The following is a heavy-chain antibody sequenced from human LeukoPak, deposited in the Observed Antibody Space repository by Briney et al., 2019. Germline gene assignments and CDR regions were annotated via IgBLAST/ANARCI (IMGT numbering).Heavy chain of an antibody. CDR3: ARQIHDYGDYFDY. CDR1: GYSISSGYY. J-gene: IGHJ4*02. V-gene: IGHV4-38-2*01. D-gene: IGHD4-17*01. CDR2: IYHSGST. Sequence: KPSETLSLTCAVSGYSISSGYYWGWIRQPPGKGLEWIGSIYHSGSTYYNPSLKSRVTISVDTSKNQFSLKLSSVTAADTAVYYCARQIHDYGDYFDYWGQGTPVTVSS.